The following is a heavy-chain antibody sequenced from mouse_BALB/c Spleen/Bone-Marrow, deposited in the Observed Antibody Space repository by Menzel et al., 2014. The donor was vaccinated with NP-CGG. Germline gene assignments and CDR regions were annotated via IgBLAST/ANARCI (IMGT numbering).Heavy chain of an antibody. V-gene: IGHV1S22*01. CDR1: GYTFTSHW. J-gene: IGHJ1*01. CDR3: TREDRDWYFDV. CDR2: NYPGSGST. Sequence: LQQSGSELVRPGASVKLSCKASGYTFTSHWMHWVKQRPGQGLEWIGNNYPGSGSTNYDEKFKSKATLTVDTSSSTAYMQLSSLTSEDSAVYFCTREDRDWYFDVWGAGTTVTVSS.